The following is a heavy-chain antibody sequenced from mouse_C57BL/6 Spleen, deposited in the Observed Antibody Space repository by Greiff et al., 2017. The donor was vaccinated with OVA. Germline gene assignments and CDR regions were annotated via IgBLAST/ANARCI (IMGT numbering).Heavy chain of an antibody. CDR1: GYTFTDYY. V-gene: IGHV1-26*01. CDR3: ASYYYGSSNGYFDV. J-gene: IGHJ1*03. D-gene: IGHD1-1*01. Sequence: VQLQQSGPELVKPGASVKISCKASGYTFTDYYMNWVKQSHGKSLEWIGDINPNNGGTSYNQKFKGKATLTVDKSSSTAYMELRSLTSEDSAVYYCASYYYGSSNGYFDVWGTGATVTVAT. CDR2: INPNNGGT.